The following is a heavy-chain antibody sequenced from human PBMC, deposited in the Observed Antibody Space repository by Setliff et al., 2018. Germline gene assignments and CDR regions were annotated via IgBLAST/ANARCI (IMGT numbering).Heavy chain of an antibody. CDR3: ASPSGSYVSDAFDI. CDR2: ISSSSSYI. V-gene: IGHV3-21*01. CDR1: GFTFSSYW. J-gene: IGHJ3*02. D-gene: IGHD1-26*01. Sequence: GSLRLSCAASGFTFSSYWMSWVRQAPGKGLEWVSSISSSSSYIYYADSVKGRFTISRDNAKNSLYLQMNSLRAEDTAVYYCASPSGSYVSDAFDIWGQGTMVTVS.